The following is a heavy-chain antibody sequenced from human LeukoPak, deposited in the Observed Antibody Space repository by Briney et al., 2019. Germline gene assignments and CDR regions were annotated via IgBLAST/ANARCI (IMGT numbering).Heavy chain of an antibody. CDR1: GFSLSTSGMC. CDR2: TDWDDDK. V-gene: IGHV2-70*11. CDR3: ARINYDRSKGFDY. Sequence: ESGPTLVNPTQTLTLTCTFSGFSLSTSGMCVSWIRQPPGKALEWLTRTDWDDDKYYSTSLRTRLTISKDTSKNQVVLTMTNMDPVDTAAYYCARINYDRSKGFDYWGQGTLVTVSS. J-gene: IGHJ4*02. D-gene: IGHD3-22*01.